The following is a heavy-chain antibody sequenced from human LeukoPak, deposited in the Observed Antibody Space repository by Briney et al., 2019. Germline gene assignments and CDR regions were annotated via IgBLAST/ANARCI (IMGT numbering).Heavy chain of an antibody. D-gene: IGHD3-3*01. Sequence: SGPTLVKPTQTLTLTCTFSGFSLSTSGVGVGWIRQPPGKALEWLALIYWNDDKRYSPSLKSRLTITKDTSKNQVVLTMTNMDPVDTATYYCAHTGLLYDFWRPPQGTYFDYWGQGTLVTVSS. CDR2: IYWNDDK. J-gene: IGHJ4*02. CDR1: GFSLSTSGVG. CDR3: AHTGLLYDFWRPPQGTYFDY. V-gene: IGHV2-5*01.